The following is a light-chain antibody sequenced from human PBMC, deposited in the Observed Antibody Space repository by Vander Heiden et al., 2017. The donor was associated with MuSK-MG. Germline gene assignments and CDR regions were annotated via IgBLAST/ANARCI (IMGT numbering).Light chain of an antibody. CDR3: QAWDSSTVV. J-gene: IGLJ2*01. CDR1: KLGDKY. V-gene: IGLV3-1*01. CDR2: KDS. Sequence: SYELPQPPSVSVSPGQTASITCSGDKLGDKYACWYQQKPAQSRGLVIYKDSKRPSASPERFSGSNSGTTANLTIRGTQAMDEADYYWQAWDSSTVVFGGGTKLTVL.